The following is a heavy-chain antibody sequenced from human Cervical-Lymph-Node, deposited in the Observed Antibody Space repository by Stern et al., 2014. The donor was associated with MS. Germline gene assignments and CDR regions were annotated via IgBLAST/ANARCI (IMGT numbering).Heavy chain of an antibody. CDR2: ITWKGNKI. CDR1: GFTFDDYS. CDR3: AKVYDSRNWNYNDDAFDM. J-gene: IGHJ3*02. Sequence: EVQLVESGGDLVQPGRSLRLSCAASGFTFDDYSMHWVRQAPGKGLEWVSGITWKGNKIGYAASVKGRFTILRDNAKNSLYLQMNSLRTEDTALYYCAKVYDSRNWNYNDDAFDMWGLGTMVIVSS. D-gene: IGHD1-7*01. V-gene: IGHV3-9*01.